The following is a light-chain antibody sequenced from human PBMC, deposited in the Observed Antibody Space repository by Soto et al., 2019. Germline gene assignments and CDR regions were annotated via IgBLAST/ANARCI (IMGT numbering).Light chain of an antibody. V-gene: IGKV3-20*01. CDR2: GAS. Sequence: EIVMTQSPGTLSLSPGERATLSCRTSQSVSNNYLAWYQQKPGQDHRLLIHGASNRATGIPDRFSGSGSGTDFTLTIGRLEPEDFAVYYCQQYLVTPWTFGQGTKVDIK. CDR3: QQYLVTPWT. J-gene: IGKJ1*01. CDR1: QSVSNNY.